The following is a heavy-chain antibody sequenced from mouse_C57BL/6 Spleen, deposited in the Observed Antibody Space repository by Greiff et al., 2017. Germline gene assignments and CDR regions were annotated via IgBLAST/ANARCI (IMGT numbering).Heavy chain of an antibody. Sequence: VQLKESGPGLVAPSQSLSITCTVSGFSLTSYGVHWVRQPPGKGLEWLVVIWSDGSTTYNSALKSRLSISKDNSKSQVFLKMNSLQTDDTAMYYCARQMDDYDGLYAMDYWGQGTSVTVSS. J-gene: IGHJ4*01. CDR1: GFSLTSYG. D-gene: IGHD2-4*01. CDR2: IWSDGST. CDR3: ARQMDDYDGLYAMDY. V-gene: IGHV2-6-1*01.